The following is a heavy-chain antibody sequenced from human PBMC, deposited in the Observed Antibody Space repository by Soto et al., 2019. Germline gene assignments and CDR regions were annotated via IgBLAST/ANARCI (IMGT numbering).Heavy chain of an antibody. CDR1: GFTFSSFW. J-gene: IGHJ3*01. V-gene: IGHV3-7*01. CDR2: IKQDGSAK. Sequence: EVQLVESGGGLVQPGGSLTLSCAASGFTFSSFWMTWVRQAPGKGLEWVANIKQDGSAKNYVDSVEGRFTVSRDNAKNSLYLQMNSLRVEDTAVYYCVRSQSDAYHAWGQGTMVIVSS. CDR3: VRSQSDAYHA.